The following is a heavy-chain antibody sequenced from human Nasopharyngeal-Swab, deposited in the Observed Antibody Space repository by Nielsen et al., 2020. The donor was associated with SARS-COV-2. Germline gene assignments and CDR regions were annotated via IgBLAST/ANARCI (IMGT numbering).Heavy chain of an antibody. CDR2: IKSKTDGGTT. J-gene: IGHJ6*02. CDR1: GFTFSNAW. V-gene: IGHV3-15*01. D-gene: IGHD3-10*01. CDR3: TTPPGNLWFGELLYLDYGMDV. Sequence: GESLKISCAASGFTFSNAWMSWVRQAPGKGLEWVGRIKSKTDGGTTDYAAPVKGRFTISRDDSKNTLYQQMNSLKTEDTAVYYCTTPPGNLWFGELLYLDYGMDVWGQGTTVTVSS.